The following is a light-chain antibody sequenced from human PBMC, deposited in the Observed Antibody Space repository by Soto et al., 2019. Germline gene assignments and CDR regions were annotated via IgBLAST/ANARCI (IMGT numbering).Light chain of an antibody. CDR1: QSVSSTY. Sequence: EIVLTQSPATLSLSPGERATLSCRASQSVSSTYLSWYQQTPGQAPRLLIYGASSRATGIPYRFSGSGSGTDFTLTISRLEPEDFAVYYCQHYGSSIWTFGQGTKVEIE. V-gene: IGKV3-20*01. CDR3: QHYGSSIWT. CDR2: GAS. J-gene: IGKJ1*01.